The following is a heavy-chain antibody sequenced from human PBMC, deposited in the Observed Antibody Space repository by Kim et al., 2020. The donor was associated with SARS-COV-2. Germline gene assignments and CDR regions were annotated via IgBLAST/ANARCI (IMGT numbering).Heavy chain of an antibody. D-gene: IGHD3-10*01. V-gene: IGHV1-3*01. CDR3: ARDRPMIGFGELLFFRAYDYGMDV. J-gene: IGHJ6*02. CDR1: GYTFTSYA. CDR2: INAGNGNT. Sequence: ASVKVSCKASGYTFTSYAMHWVRQAPGQRLEWMGWINAGNGNTKYSQKFQGRVTITRDTSASTAYMELSSLRSEDTAVYYCARDRPMIGFGELLFFRAYDYGMDVWGQGTTVTVSS.